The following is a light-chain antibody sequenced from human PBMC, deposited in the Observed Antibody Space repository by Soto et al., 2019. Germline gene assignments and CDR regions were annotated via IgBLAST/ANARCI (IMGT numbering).Light chain of an antibody. Sequence: EIVLTQSPATLSLSPGDRATLSCRASQSVTSALAWFQQKPGQAPRLLIYDVSRRATGIPARFSGSGSGTEFSLTISSLQSEDFGTYYCQQYSSWPRTFGQGSKVEMK. V-gene: IGKV3D-15*01. J-gene: IGKJ1*01. CDR3: QQYSSWPRT. CDR1: QSVTSA. CDR2: DVS.